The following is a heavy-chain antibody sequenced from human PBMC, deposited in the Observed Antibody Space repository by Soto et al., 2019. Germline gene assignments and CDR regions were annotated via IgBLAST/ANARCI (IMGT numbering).Heavy chain of an antibody. V-gene: IGHV1-69*08. D-gene: IGHD3-16*01. Sequence: QVQLVQSGADVKKPGSSVKVSCKASGATFSSSTFTWVRQAPGQGLEWMGSIIPMFGTTNSAQKFQGRLGITADESTNTVFMDMSSLRSDDTAIYYCATGALTFGGVLNAWGQGTLVTVSS. CDR2: IIPMFGTT. J-gene: IGHJ4*02. CDR1: GATFSSST. CDR3: ATGALTFGGVLNA.